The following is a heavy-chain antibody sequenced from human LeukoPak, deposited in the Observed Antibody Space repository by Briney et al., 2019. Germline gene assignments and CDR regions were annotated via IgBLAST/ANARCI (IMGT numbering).Heavy chain of an antibody. D-gene: IGHD3-22*01. CDR3: ARAMMVVANLWGVYDY. CDR2: LSGSGGTT. Sequence: GGSLRLSCAASGFTFSDYTINWVRQAPGKGLEWVSGLSGSGGTTYYADSVKGWFTISRDNSKNTLYLQMDSLRAEDTAVYFCARAMMVVANLWGVYDYWGQGTLVTVSS. CDR1: GFTFSDYT. J-gene: IGHJ4*02. V-gene: IGHV3-23*01.